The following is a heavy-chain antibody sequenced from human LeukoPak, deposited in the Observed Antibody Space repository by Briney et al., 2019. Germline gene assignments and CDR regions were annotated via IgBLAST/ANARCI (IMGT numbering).Heavy chain of an antibody. CDR3: VKDKDGYYYYMDV. J-gene: IGHJ6*03. Sequence: GGSLRLSCAASGFTFSSYEMNWVRQAPGKGLEWVSYISSSGSTIYYADSVKGRFTISRDNAKNSLYLQMTSLRPEDTALHYCVKDKDGYYYYMDVWGKGSSVTISS. CDR1: GFTFSSYE. D-gene: IGHD4-17*01. CDR2: ISSSGSTI. V-gene: IGHV3-48*03.